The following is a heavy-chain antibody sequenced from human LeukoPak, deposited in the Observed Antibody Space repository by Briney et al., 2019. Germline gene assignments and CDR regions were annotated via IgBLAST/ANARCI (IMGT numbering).Heavy chain of an antibody. CDR3: ARAGYSGSDFSV. V-gene: IGHV4-59*01. CDR2: ISYSGST. J-gene: IGHJ6*04. CDR1: GGSISSYY. Sequence: SETLSLTCTVSGGSISSYYWSWIRQPPGKGLEWIGYISYSGSTNYNPSLKSRVTISVDTSKEQFSLKLTSVTATDTAVYYCARAGYSGSDFSVWGKGSTVTVSS. D-gene: IGHD5-12*01.